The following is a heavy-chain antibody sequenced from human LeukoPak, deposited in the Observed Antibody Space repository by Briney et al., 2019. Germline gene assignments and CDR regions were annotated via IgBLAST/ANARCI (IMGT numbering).Heavy chain of an antibody. J-gene: IGHJ6*02. CDR1: GFTFSSYW. Sequence: GSLRLSCAASGFTFSSYWMSWVRQAPGKGLEWIGYISYSGSSTYSSSLKSRATISLDTSKTQFSLELTSVTAADTAVYYCARDRRGTYFAVVTGTGMDVWGQGTTVIVSS. CDR2: ISYSGSS. V-gene: IGHV4-59*01. CDR3: ARDRRGTYFAVVTGTGMDV. D-gene: IGHD3-3*01.